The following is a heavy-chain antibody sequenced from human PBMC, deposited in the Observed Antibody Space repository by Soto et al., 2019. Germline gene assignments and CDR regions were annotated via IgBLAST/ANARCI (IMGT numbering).Heavy chain of an antibody. J-gene: IGHJ4*02. Sequence: EVQLVESGGGLVQPGGSLRLSCAASGFTFSSYSMNWVRQAPGKGLEWLSYISSSISTMHYADSVKGRFTISRDNAKNSLYLQINSLRDEDTAVYYCAREGRDTAGADFDYWGQGTLVTVSS. D-gene: IGHD5-18*01. CDR3: AREGRDTAGADFDY. CDR2: ISSSISTM. V-gene: IGHV3-48*02. CDR1: GFTFSSYS.